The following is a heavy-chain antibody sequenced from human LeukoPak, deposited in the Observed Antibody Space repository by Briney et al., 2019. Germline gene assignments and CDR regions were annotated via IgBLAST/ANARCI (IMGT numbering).Heavy chain of an antibody. CDR2: INHSGST. CDR1: GGSVSSGSYY. D-gene: IGHD6-19*01. J-gene: IGHJ4*02. V-gene: IGHV4-61*01. Sequence: SETLSLTCTVSGGSVSSGSYYWSWIRQPPGKGLEWIGEINHSGSTNYNPSLKSRVTISVDTSKNQFSLKLSSVTAADTAVYYCARGWGSSGWYRYYFDYWGQGTLVTVSS. CDR3: ARGWGSSGWYRYYFDY.